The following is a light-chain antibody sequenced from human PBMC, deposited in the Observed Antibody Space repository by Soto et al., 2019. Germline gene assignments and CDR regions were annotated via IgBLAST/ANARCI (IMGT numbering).Light chain of an antibody. Sequence: QPVLTQPPSLSGAPGQRVTISCTGSSSNIGAGYDVHWYQQLPGTAPKLLIYGNNNRPSGVPDRFSGSKSGTSASLAITGLQAEDEADYYCQSYDSSLTDVFGTGTKLTVL. CDR3: QSYDSSLTDV. J-gene: IGLJ1*01. CDR2: GNN. V-gene: IGLV1-40*01. CDR1: SSNIGAGYD.